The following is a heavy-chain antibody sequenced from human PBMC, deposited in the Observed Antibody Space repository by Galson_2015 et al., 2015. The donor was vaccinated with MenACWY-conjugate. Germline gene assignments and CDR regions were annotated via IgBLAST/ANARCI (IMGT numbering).Heavy chain of an antibody. J-gene: IGHJ4*02. Sequence: ETLSLTCAVSGDSISPRYWSWIRQPPGRGLEWIGQIYYTGSTSYNPSLESRVTISVDMSKNQLSLKLTSVTAADTAVYYCARHQYLANFDNWGQGTLVTVSS. CDR1: GDSISPRY. V-gene: IGHV4-59*11. CDR3: ARHQYLANFDN. CDR2: IYYTGST. D-gene: IGHD2/OR15-2a*01.